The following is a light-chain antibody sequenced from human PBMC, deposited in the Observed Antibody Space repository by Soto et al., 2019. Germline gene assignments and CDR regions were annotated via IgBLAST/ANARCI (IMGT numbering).Light chain of an antibody. V-gene: IGLV2-14*01. Sequence: QSVLTQPASVSGSPGQSITISCTGTSSDVGGYNYVSWYQQHPGKAPKLMIYDVSNRPSGVSNRFSGSKSGNTASLSISGLQAEYEADYYCRSYTSSSTLVVFGGGTELTVL. CDR3: RSYTSSSTLVV. CDR2: DVS. J-gene: IGLJ2*01. CDR1: SSDVGGYNY.